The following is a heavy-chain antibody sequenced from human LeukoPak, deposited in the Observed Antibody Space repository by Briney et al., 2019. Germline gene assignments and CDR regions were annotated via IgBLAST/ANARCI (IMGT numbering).Heavy chain of an antibody. CDR3: ARGPYYYDSSGYVDY. Sequence: ASVKASCKASGYTFTSYAMHWVRQAPGQRLEWMGWINAGNGNTKYSQKFQGRVTITRDTSASTAYMELSSLRSEDTAVYYCARGPYYYDSSGYVDYWGQGTLVTVSS. D-gene: IGHD3-22*01. J-gene: IGHJ4*02. CDR2: INAGNGNT. V-gene: IGHV1-3*01. CDR1: GYTFTSYA.